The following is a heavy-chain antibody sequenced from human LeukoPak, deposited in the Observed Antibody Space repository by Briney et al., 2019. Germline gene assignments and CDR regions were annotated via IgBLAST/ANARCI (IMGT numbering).Heavy chain of an antibody. D-gene: IGHD2-2*01. J-gene: IGHJ3*02. CDR3: ASNLGYCSSTSCSSLDI. CDR1: GGSFSGHY. V-gene: IGHV4-34*01. Sequence: SETLSLTCGVYGGSFSGHYWSWIRQPPGKGLEWIGEINRSGSTNYNPSLKSRATISVDTSKSQFSLKLSSVTAADTAVYCCASNLGYCSSTSCSSLDIWGQGTMVTVSS. CDR2: INRSGST.